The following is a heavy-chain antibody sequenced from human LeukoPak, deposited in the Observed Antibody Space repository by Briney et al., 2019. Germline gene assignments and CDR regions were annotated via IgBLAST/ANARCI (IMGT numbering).Heavy chain of an antibody. Sequence: GGSLRLSCAASGFTFSTYGMHWVRQAPGKRLEWVAVTWYDGSYKYYGDSVKGRFTISRDNSKNTLYLQMASLRAEDTAVYYCARGVPYDSWSGPHYSDYWGQGTLVTVSS. J-gene: IGHJ4*02. CDR1: GFTFSTYG. D-gene: IGHD3-3*01. CDR3: ARGVPYDSWSGPHYSDY. CDR2: TWYDGSYK. V-gene: IGHV3-33*01.